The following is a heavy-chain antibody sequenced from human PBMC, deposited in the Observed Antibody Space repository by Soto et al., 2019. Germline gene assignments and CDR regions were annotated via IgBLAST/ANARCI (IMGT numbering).Heavy chain of an antibody. V-gene: IGHV3-23*01. D-gene: IGHD6-19*01. CDR1: GFTFSSYA. J-gene: IGHJ4*02. CDR2: ISGSGGST. Sequence: EVQLLESGGGLVQPGGSLRLSCAASGFTFSSYAMSWVRQAPGKGLEWVSAISGSGGSTYYADSVKGRFTISRDNSKNTLYLQMDSLRAEETAVYYCAKVGSCWQFFLGYWGQGTLVTVSS. CDR3: AKVGSCWQFFLGY.